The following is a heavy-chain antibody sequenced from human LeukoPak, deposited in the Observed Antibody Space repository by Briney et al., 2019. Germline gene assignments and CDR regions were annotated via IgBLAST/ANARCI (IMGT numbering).Heavy chain of an antibody. CDR3: ARGSRDGYNYY. D-gene: IGHD5-24*01. CDR1: GGSFSGYY. V-gene: IGHV4-34*01. Sequence: SETLSLTCAVYGGSFSGYYWSWIRQPPGKGLEWIGEINHSGSTNYNPSLKSRVTISVDTSKNQFSLKLSSVTAADTAVYYCARGSRDGYNYYWGQGTLVTVSS. J-gene: IGHJ4*02. CDR2: INHSGST.